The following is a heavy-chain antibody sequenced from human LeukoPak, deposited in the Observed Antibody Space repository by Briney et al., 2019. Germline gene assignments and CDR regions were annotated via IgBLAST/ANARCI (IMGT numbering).Heavy chain of an antibody. CDR1: GYTFTSYA. CDR3: ASDSGYFGGPKSGDY. Sequence: ASVKVSCKASGYTFTSYAMNWVRQAPGQGLEWMGWINTNTGNPTYAQGFTGRFVFSLDTSVSTAYLQMNSLRAEDTAVYYCASDSGYFGGPKSGDYWGQGTLVTVSS. V-gene: IGHV7-4-1*02. CDR2: INTNTGNP. J-gene: IGHJ4*02. D-gene: IGHD5-12*01.